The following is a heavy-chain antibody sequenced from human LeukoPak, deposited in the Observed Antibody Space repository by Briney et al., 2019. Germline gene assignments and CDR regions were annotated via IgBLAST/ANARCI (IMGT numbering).Heavy chain of an antibody. Sequence: SETLSLTCTVSGGSISTSNYYWGWIRQPPGKGLEWIGNIFYSGSTYYSPSLRSRVTISLDTSNNQFSLKLNSVTAADTAVYYCARLSVSPNAFDMWGQGTMVTVSS. V-gene: IGHV4-39*07. CDR1: GGSISTSNYY. CDR3: ARLSVSPNAFDM. CDR2: IFYSGST. J-gene: IGHJ3*02.